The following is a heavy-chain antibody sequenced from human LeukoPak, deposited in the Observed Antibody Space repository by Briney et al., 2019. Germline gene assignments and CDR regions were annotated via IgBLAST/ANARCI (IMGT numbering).Heavy chain of an antibody. V-gene: IGHV3-48*01. Sequence: GGSLRLSCAASGFTFSSYSMNWVRQALGKGLEWVSYISSSSSTIYYADSVKGRSTISRDNAKNSLYLQMNSLRAEDTAVYYCARGPSYYDSSGYRRLDYWGQGTLVTVSS. J-gene: IGHJ4*02. CDR1: GFTFSSYS. CDR3: ARGPSYYDSSGYRRLDY. CDR2: ISSSSSTI. D-gene: IGHD3-22*01.